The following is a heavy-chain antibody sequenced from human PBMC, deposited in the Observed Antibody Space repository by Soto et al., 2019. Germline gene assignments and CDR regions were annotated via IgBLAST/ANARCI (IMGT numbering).Heavy chain of an antibody. J-gene: IGHJ6*02. Sequence: PGGSLRLSCVSSGFTFRNFVINLVRQAPGKGLEWVSAISGSGDTTYYADSVKGRFTISRDNSKNTVSLQMNSLRAEDTAVYHCAKTYYYGSGSYYKTSSPYYYGMDVWGQGTTVTVSS. D-gene: IGHD3-10*01. CDR1: GFTFRNFV. CDR3: AKTYYYGSGSYYKTSSPYYYGMDV. CDR2: ISGSGDTT. V-gene: IGHV3-23*01.